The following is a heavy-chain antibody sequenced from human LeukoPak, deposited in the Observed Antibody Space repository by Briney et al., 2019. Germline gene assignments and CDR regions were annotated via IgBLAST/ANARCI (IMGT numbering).Heavy chain of an antibody. Sequence: GGSLRLSCEASGFSFTNTWMSWVRQAPGKRLEWVGRVKSKADDGTTDYAAPVQGRFTISRDDSKNTLSLQMNSLKTEDTAVYCCATEGGSGSYYGDDAFDMWGQGTMVTVSS. CDR2: VKSKADDGTT. J-gene: IGHJ3*02. CDR1: GFSFTNTW. D-gene: IGHD3-10*01. V-gene: IGHV3-15*01. CDR3: ATEGGSGSYYGDDAFDM.